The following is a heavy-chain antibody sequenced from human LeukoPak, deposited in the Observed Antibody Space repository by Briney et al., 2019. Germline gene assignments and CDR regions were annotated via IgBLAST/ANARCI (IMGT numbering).Heavy chain of an antibody. Sequence: GGSLRLSCAASGFTFSSYSMNWVRQAPGKGLEWVSSISSSSSYIYHADSVKGRFTISRDNAKNSLYLQMNSLRAEDTAVYYCARGPVGTYSYGLSWFDPWGQGTLVTVSS. CDR2: ISSSSSYI. CDR3: ARGPVGTYSYGLSWFDP. J-gene: IGHJ5*02. V-gene: IGHV3-21*01. CDR1: GFTFSSYS. D-gene: IGHD5-18*01.